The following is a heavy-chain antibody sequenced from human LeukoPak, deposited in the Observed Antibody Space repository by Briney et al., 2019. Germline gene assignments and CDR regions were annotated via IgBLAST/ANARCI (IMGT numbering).Heavy chain of an antibody. J-gene: IGHJ6*03. CDR3: ARDWGVSARPGYMDV. V-gene: IGHV4-61*01. CDR2: IYCSGST. Sequence: SETLSLTCTVSGYSLSSGYYWGWIRQPPGKGLEWIGYIYCSGSTNYNPSLKSRVTISVDTSKNQFSLKLSSVTAADTAVYYCARDWGVSARPGYMDVWGKGTTVTVSS. D-gene: IGHD6-6*01. CDR1: GYSLSSGYY.